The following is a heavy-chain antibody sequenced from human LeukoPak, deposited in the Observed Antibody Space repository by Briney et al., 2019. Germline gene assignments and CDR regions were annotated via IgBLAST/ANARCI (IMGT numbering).Heavy chain of an antibody. CDR2: IWYDGSNK. V-gene: IGHV3-33*01. J-gene: IGHJ4*02. Sequence: GGSLRLSCAASGFTFSSYGMHWVRQAPGKGLEWVAVIWYDGSNKYYADSVKGRFTISRDNSKNTLYLQMNSLRAEDTAVYYCARDGVAAGVYLDCWGQGTLVTVSS. CDR3: ARDGVAAGVYLDC. D-gene: IGHD6-13*01. CDR1: GFTFSSYG.